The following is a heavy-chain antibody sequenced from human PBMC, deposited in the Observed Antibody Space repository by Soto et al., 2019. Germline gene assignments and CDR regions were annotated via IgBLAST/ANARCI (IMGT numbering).Heavy chain of an antibody. CDR3: AXXXXXXXXXIXXYXYXDV. Sequence: XVSCKVSGYTLTELSMHWVRQAPGKGLEWMGGFDPEDGETIYAQKFQGRVTMTEDTSTDTAYMELSSLRSEDTAVYYCAXXXXXXXXXIXXYXYXDVWXXGTTVTVSS. CDR2: FDPEDGET. CDR1: GYTLTELS. J-gene: IGHJ6*03. V-gene: IGHV1-24*01.